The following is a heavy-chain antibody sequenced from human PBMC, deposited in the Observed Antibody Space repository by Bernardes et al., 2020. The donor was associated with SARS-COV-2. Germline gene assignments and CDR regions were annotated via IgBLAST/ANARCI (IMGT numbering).Heavy chain of an antibody. Sequence: SETLSLTCTVSGGSISSSSYYWGWIRQPPGKGLEWIGSIYYSGSTYYNPSLKSRVTISVDTSKNQFSLKLSSVTAADTAVYYCARSEMDRGGDYWGQGTLVTVSS. D-gene: IGHD1-26*01. CDR3: ARSEMDRGGDY. CDR1: GGSISSSSYY. CDR2: IYYSGST. V-gene: IGHV4-39*07. J-gene: IGHJ4*02.